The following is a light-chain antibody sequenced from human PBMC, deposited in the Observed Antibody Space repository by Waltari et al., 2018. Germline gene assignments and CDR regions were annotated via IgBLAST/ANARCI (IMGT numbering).Light chain of an antibody. V-gene: IGKV2-28*01. Sequence: VVTQTALSLPVTRGEPASVSCRSSQSLLHSNGYTYLVWYLQKPGQARQLLIYLVSNRASGVPDRSSGSGSGTDFTLQISRMEAADVGVYYCMQGIQPPYSFGQGTKVEIK. CDR1: QSLLHSNGYTY. CDR2: LVS. CDR3: MQGIQPPYS. J-gene: IGKJ2*03.